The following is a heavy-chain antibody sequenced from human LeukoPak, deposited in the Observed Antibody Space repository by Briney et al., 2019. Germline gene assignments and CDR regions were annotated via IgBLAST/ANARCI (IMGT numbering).Heavy chain of an antibody. J-gene: IGHJ5*02. D-gene: IGHD2-15*01. Sequence: ASVKVSCKASGYTFTDYYMHCVRQAPGQGLEWLEWINPNSGGTNYAQKFQGRVTMTRDTSISTAYMELSRLRSDDTAVYYCAREPYDCSGGSCYTWFDPWGQGTLVTVSS. CDR2: INPNSGGT. CDR3: AREPYDCSGGSCYTWFDP. CDR1: GYTFTDYY. V-gene: IGHV1-2*02.